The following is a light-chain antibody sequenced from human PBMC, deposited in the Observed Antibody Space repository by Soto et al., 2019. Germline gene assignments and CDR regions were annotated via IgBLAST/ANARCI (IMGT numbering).Light chain of an antibody. CDR2: DVS. CDR3: SSFTSSDTDV. Sequence: QSAVTQPASVSGSPGQSINISCTGTSSDVGFSNYIFWYQQHPGKAPKLIISDVSNRPSGVSNRFSGSKSANTASLTISGLQAEDEADYYFSSFTSSDTDVFGSGTK. J-gene: IGLJ1*01. V-gene: IGLV2-14*03. CDR1: SSDVGFSNY.